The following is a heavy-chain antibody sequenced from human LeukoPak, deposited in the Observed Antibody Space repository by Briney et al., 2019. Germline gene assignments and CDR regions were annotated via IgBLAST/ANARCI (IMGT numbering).Heavy chain of an antibody. Sequence: SETLSLTCTVSGGSISSSSYYWGWIRQPPGKGLEWIGEINHSGSTNYNPSLKSRVTISVDTSKNQFSLKLSSVTAADTAVYYCARGPPKPYSSGWYYRYYFDYWGQGTLVTVST. J-gene: IGHJ4*02. V-gene: IGHV4-39*07. CDR1: GGSISSSSYY. CDR3: ARGPPKPYSSGWYYRYYFDY. CDR2: INHSGST. D-gene: IGHD6-19*01.